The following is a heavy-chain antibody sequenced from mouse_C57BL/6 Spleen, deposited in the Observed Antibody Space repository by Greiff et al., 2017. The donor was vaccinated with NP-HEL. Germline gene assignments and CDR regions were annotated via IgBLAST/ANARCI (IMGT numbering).Heavy chain of an antibody. CDR1: GYAFTNYL. CDR2: INPGSGGT. V-gene: IGHV1-54*01. D-gene: IGHD1-1*01. CDR3: ARRDSYGSSYDY. J-gene: IGHJ2*01. Sequence: VQLQQSGAELVRPGTSVKVSCKASGYAFTNYLIEWVKQRPGQGLEWIGVINPGSGGTNYNEKFKGKATLTADKSSSTAYMQLSSLTSEDSAVYFCARRDSYGSSYDYWGQGTTLTVSS.